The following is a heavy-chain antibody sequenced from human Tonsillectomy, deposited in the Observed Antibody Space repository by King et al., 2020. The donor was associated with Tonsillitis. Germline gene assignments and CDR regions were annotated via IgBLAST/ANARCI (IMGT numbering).Heavy chain of an antibody. Sequence: VQLQESGPGLVKPSETLSLTCTVSGGSISSHYWSWIRQPAGKGLEWIGLIYSSGSTSYNPSLKSRVTMSIDTSKNQFSLKLTAVTAADTAVYYCAREAGATRYVDYWGQGTLGTVSA. V-gene: IGHV4-4*07. CDR2: IYSSGST. CDR1: GGSISSHY. J-gene: IGHJ4*02. CDR3: AREAGATRYVDY. D-gene: IGHD1-26*01.